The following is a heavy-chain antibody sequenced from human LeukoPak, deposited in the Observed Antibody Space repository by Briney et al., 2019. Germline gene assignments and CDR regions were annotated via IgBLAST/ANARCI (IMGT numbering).Heavy chain of an antibody. CDR1: GFTFSSYS. Sequence: GGSLRLSCAASGFTFSSYSMHWVRQAPGKGLEWVAVISYDGSNKYYADSVKGRFTISRDNSKNTLYLQMNSLRAEDTAVYYCAKNSAGDEYYYGMDVWGQGTTVTVSS. CDR3: AKNSAGDEYYYGMDV. J-gene: IGHJ6*02. CDR2: ISYDGSNK. D-gene: IGHD7-27*01. V-gene: IGHV3-30*18.